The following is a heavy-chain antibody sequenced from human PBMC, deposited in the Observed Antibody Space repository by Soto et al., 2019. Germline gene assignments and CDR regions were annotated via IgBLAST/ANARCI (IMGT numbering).Heavy chain of an antibody. V-gene: IGHV3-30*18. Sequence: GGSLRLSCAASGFTFSSYGMHWVRQAPGKGLEWVAVISYDGSNKYYADSVKGRFTISRDNSKNTLYLQMNSLRAEDTAVYYCAKDRVNYSNYVLYYYYGMDVWGQGTTVTVSS. CDR3: AKDRVNYSNYVLYYYYGMDV. CDR2: ISYDGSNK. D-gene: IGHD4-4*01. CDR1: GFTFSSYG. J-gene: IGHJ6*02.